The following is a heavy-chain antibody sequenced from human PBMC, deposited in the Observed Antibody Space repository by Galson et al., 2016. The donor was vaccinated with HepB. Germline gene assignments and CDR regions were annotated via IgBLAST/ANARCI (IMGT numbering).Heavy chain of an antibody. CDR3: AGPSIAIPGMSEDY. D-gene: IGHD6-6*01. V-gene: IGHV3-23*01. J-gene: IGHJ4*02. CDR2: ITDSYIT. Sequence: SLRLSCAASGIPFSSYAMSWVRQAPGKGLQWVSSITDSYITYYADSVKGRFTLSRDNSKNTLYLQMNSLRADDTAVYYCAGPSIAIPGMSEDYWGQGTLVTVSS. CDR1: GIPFSSYA.